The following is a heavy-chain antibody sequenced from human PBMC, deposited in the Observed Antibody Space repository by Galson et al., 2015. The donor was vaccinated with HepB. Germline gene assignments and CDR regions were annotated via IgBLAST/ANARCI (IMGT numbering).Heavy chain of an antibody. J-gene: IGHJ4*02. D-gene: IGHD6-19*01. CDR1: GFTFSSYA. V-gene: IGHV3-64*01. Sequence: SLRLSCAASGFTFSSYAMHWVRQAPGKGLEYVSAISSNGGSTYYANSVKGRFTISRDNSKNTLYLQMGSLRAEDMAVYYCARAWSSGWYGHFDYWGQGTLVTVSS. CDR2: ISSNGGST. CDR3: ARAWSSGWYGHFDY.